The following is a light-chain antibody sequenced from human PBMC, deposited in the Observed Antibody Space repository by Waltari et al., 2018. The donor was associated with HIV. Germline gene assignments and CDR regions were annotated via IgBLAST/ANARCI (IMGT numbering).Light chain of an antibody. J-gene: IGLJ3*02. Sequence: QSVLTQPPSLSAAPGQRVTISCSGSSSNIEKTYLSWYQQLPGTAPKLLSYENDKRPSGIPDRFSGSQSGTSATLGITGLQTGDEADYYCGTWDTSLSVGVFGGGTKLTVL. CDR3: GTWDTSLSVGV. CDR2: END. CDR1: SSNIEKTY. V-gene: IGLV1-51*02.